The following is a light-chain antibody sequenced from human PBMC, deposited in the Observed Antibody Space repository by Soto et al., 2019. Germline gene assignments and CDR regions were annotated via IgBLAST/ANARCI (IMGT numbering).Light chain of an antibody. J-gene: IGKJ4*01. Sequence: IVMTQSQATLSVYPGDGATLSCRASQSVDSNVAWYQQKPGQTPRLLIYGAYTRPTGIAARFSGSGSGTAFTLTISSLQSEDSAVYDCQQYNDWPLTFGGGTKGDIK. V-gene: IGKV3D-15*01. CDR2: GAY. CDR1: QSVDSN. CDR3: QQYNDWPLT.